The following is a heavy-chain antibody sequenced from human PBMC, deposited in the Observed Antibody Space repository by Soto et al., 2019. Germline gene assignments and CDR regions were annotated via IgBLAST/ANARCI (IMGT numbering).Heavy chain of an antibody. D-gene: IGHD3-3*01. V-gene: IGHV3-21*01. CDR1: GITFSRYD. CDR2: INGGRS. Sequence: PGGALRLSCEASGITFSRYDMSWVRQAPGKGLEWVSAINGGRSFYADSVKGRFTISRDNAKNSLYLQMNSLRAEDTAVYYCARAWDYDFWSGYHTGIPYYFDYWGQGTLVTVSS. CDR3: ARAWDYDFWSGYHTGIPYYFDY. J-gene: IGHJ4*02.